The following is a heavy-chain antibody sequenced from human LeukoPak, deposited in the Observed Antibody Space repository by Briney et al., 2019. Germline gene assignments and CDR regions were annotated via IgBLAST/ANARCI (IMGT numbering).Heavy chain of an antibody. D-gene: IGHD1-1*01. J-gene: IGHJ3*02. CDR1: GASISSYY. V-gene: IGHV4-4*07. CDR2: IYTSANT. Sequence: SETLSLTCTVSGASISSYYWSWIRQPAGKGLEWIGRIYTSANTNYSPSFKSRATISIDGSKNQFSLNLPSVTAADTAVYYCARDRIWNDAGHDPFDIWGQGTMVTVSS. CDR3: ARDRIWNDAGHDPFDI.